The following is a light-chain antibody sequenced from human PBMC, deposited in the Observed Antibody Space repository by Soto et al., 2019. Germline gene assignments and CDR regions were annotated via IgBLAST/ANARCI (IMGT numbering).Light chain of an antibody. CDR3: GTWDDSLNGYV. J-gene: IGLJ1*01. Sequence: QSVLTQPPSASGTPGQWVTISCSGSYSNIGGNTVNWYQQLPGTAPKLFIYSNNQRPSGVPDRFSGSKSGTSASLAISGLQSEDEAAYYCGTWDDSLNGYVFGTATKVTVL. V-gene: IGLV1-44*01. CDR2: SNN. CDR1: YSNIGGNT.